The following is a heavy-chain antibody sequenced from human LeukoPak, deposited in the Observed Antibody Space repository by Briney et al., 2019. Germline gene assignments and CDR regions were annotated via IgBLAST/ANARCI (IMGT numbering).Heavy chain of an antibody. CDR3: GREIPAGGINIDY. CDR2: IKRDGTEN. J-gene: IGHJ4*02. D-gene: IGHD1-26*01. V-gene: IGHV3-7*01. CDR1: GFTFYNYW. Sequence: SGGSLRLSCAASGFTFYNYWMSWVRQAPGKGLEWVANIKRDGTENYYVDSVKGRFTISRDNAKNSLYLQMNSLRAEDTAVYYCGREIPAGGINIDYWGQGILVTVSS.